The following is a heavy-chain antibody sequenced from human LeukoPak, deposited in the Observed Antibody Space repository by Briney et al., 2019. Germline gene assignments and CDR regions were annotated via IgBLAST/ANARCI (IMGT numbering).Heavy chain of an antibody. J-gene: IGHJ4*02. D-gene: IGHD1-1*01. CDR1: GFTFSSFA. CDR3: AKAPPYTKYFDY. Sequence: HAGGSLRLSCAASGFTFSSFAMNWVRQAPGKGLEWVSAISGSGGTTYYADSVKGRFTISRDNSKSTLYLQMTSLRAEDTAVYYCAKAPPYTKYFDYWGQGTLLTVSS. V-gene: IGHV3-23*01. CDR2: ISGSGGTT.